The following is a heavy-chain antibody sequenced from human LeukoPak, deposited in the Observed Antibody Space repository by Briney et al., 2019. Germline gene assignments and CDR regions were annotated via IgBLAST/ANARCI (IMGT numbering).Heavy chain of an antibody. J-gene: IGHJ4*02. CDR3: AKDSGGAYQLPAYYFDY. V-gene: IGHV3-30*18. CDR2: ISYDGSNK. D-gene: IGHD2-2*01. Sequence: PGGSLRLSCAAYGFTFSSYAMHWARQAPGKGLDWVAVISYDGSNKFYVDSVKGRFTISRDNSKNTLYLQMNSLRAEDTAVYYCAKDSGGAYQLPAYYFDYWGQGTLVTVSS. CDR1: GFTFSSYA.